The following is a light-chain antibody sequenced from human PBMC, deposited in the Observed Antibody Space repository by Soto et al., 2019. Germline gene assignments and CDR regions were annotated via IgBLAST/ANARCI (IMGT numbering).Light chain of an antibody. CDR3: QSYDSSLSAVV. CDR2: GNC. CDR1: SSNIGAGYD. J-gene: IGLJ2*01. V-gene: IGLV1-40*01. Sequence: QSVLTQPPSVSGAPGQRVTISCTGSSSNIGAGYDVHWYQQLPGTAPKLLIYGNCNRPSGVPDRFSGSKSGTSASLAITGLQAEDEADYYCQSYDSSLSAVVFGGGTKVTVL.